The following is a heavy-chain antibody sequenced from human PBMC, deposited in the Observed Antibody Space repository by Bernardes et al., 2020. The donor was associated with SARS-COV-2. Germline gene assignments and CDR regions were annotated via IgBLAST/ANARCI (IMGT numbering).Heavy chain of an antibody. V-gene: IGHV1-2*02. D-gene: IGHD3-9*01. CDR1: GYTFSDYY. CDR2: INPKRSGT. J-gene: IGHJ3*01. Sequence: ASVKVSCKASGYTFSDYYLHWVRRTPGQGLEWMGWINPKRSGTSYAQKFQGRVTMTRDTSITTYYLQLSRLTSDDTAVYYCARDVGGTDWRFGFDVWGPGTMVHVSS. CDR3: ARDVGGTDWRFGFDV.